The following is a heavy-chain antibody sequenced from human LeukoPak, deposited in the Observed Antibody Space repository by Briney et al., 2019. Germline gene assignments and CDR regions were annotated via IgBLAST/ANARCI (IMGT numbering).Heavy chain of an antibody. D-gene: IGHD5-18*01. V-gene: IGHV3-33*01. CDR3: ARAEVDTAMGSV. CDR1: GFTFSSYG. CDR2: IWYDGSNK. J-gene: IGHJ4*02. Sequence: GGSLRLSCAASGFTFSSYGMHWVRQAPGKGLEWVAVIWYDGSNKYYADSVKGRFTLSRDNSENTLYLQMNSLRAEDTAVYYCARAEVDTAMGSVWGQGTLVTVSS.